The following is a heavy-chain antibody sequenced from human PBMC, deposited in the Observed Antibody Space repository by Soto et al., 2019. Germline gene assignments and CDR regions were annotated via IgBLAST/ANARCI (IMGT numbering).Heavy chain of an antibody. CDR3: AIIIGYCRNNDCSWTFDI. J-gene: IGHJ3*02. CDR1: GYSFISYW. CDR2: FYPGDSTS. D-gene: IGHD2-2*03. V-gene: IGHV5-51*01. Sequence: SGESLKISCKTSGYSFISYWVAWVRQKPGKGLEWMGTFYPGDSTSTYSPSFQGQVTISVDKSISTAYLHLSSLKASDTAMYYCAIIIGYCRNNDCSWTFDIWGQGTTVPVSS.